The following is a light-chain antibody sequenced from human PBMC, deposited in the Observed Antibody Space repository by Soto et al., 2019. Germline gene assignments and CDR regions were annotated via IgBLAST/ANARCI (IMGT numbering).Light chain of an antibody. J-gene: IGKJ1*01. CDR3: QHYGSSGAWS. CDR1: QSVSSSY. V-gene: IGKV3-20*01. CDR2: GAS. Sequence: EIVLTQSPGTLSLSPGERATLSCRASQSVSSSYLAWYQQKPGQAPRLLIYGASSRATGIPDRFSGSGSGTDFTLTISRLEPEDFAVYYCQHYGSSGAWSFGQGT.